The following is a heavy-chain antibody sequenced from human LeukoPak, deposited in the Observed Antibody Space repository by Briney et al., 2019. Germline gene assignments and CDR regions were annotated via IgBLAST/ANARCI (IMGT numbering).Heavy chain of an antibody. D-gene: IGHD3-9*01. CDR1: GFTFSSYG. CDR2: IWYDGSNK. V-gene: IGHV3-33*01. J-gene: IGHJ5*02. CDR3: ARDSSYDILTGYYHYNWFDP. Sequence: GRSLRLSCAASGFTFSSYGMHWVRQAPGKGLEWVAVIWYDGSNKYYADSVKGRFTISRDNFKNTLYLQMNSLRAEDTAVYYCARDSSYDILTGYYHYNWFDPWGQGTLVTVSS.